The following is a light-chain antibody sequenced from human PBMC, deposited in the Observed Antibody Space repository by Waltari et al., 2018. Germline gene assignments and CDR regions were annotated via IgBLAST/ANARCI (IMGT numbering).Light chain of an antibody. V-gene: IGKV3-15*01. CDR2: RAS. J-gene: IGKJ1*01. CDR3: QQWNDWPRT. CDR1: QNIGRT. Sequence: ETVMTQSPDTLSVSPGESATLSCKASQNIGRTLAWYQHKPGQAPRLLVYRASTRATGVPDRFSGGGSGTDFTLTISSLQSEDFGVYFCQQWNDWPRTFGQGTKVEIK.